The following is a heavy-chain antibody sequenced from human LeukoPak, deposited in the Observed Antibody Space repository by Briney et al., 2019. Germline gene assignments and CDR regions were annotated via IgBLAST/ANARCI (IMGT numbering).Heavy chain of an antibody. CDR3: AKTTTGYSSGRYPAWPIDY. J-gene: IGHJ4*02. CDR1: GFTFGSYA. Sequence: GGSLTLSGSASGFTFGSYAMYWVRQAPGKGLEWVSGIFGSGGSAHYADSVKGRFTISRDNSKNTVYLQMDSPSLEDTAIYYCAKTTTGYSSGRYPAWPIDYWGQGTLVTVSS. CDR2: IFGSGGSA. V-gene: IGHV3-23*01. D-gene: IGHD2-15*01.